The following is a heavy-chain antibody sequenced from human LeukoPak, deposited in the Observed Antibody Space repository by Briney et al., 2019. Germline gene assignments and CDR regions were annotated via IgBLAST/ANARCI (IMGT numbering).Heavy chain of an antibody. V-gene: IGHV3-23*03. Sequence: GGSLRLSCAASGFTFSSYAMSWVRQAPGKGLEWVSVIYSDGDSSYYADSVKGRFTISRDNSKNTLYLRMNSLRAEDTAVYYCARSNCNSCYLGVWYYFDYWGQGALVTVSS. CDR3: ARSNCNSCYLGVWYYFDY. CDR1: GFTFSSYA. J-gene: IGHJ4*02. CDR2: IYSDGDSS. D-gene: IGHD1/OR15-1a*01.